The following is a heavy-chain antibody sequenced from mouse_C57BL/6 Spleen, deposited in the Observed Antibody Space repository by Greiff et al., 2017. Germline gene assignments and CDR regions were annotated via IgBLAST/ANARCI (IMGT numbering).Heavy chain of an antibody. D-gene: IGHD1-1*01. CDR2: INPNNGGT. V-gene: IGHV1-18*01. CDR3: ARSYYYGSSYEYFDV. J-gene: IGHJ1*03. Sequence: VQLQQSGPELVKPGASVKIPCKASGYTFTDYNMDWVKPSHGKSLEWIGDINPNNGGTIYNQKFKGKATLTVDKSSSTAYMELRSLTSEDTAVYYCARSYYYGSSYEYFDVWGTGTTVTVSS. CDR1: GYTFTDYN.